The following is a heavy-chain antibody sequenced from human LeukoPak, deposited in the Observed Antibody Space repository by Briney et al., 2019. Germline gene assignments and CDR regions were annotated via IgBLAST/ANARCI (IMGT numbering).Heavy chain of an antibody. CDR3: ARQGYYYDSSGYQVYYFDY. V-gene: IGHV4-39*01. Sequence: PSETLSLTCTVSGXSISSSSYYWGWIRQPPGKGLEWIGSIYYSGSTYYNPSLKSRVTISVDTSKNQFSLKLSSVTAADTAVYYCARQGYYYDSSGYQVYYFDYWGQGTLVTVSS. J-gene: IGHJ4*02. CDR1: GXSISSSSYY. D-gene: IGHD3-22*01. CDR2: IYYSGST.